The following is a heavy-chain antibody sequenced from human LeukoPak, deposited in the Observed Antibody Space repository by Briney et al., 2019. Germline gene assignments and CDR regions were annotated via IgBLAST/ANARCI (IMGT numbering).Heavy chain of an antibody. Sequence: GGSLRLSCAGSGFTFSSYAMSWVRQAPGKGLEWVSTISGSGGSTYYADSVKGRFTISRDNSKNTLYLQMNSLRAEDTAVYYCSLSGYSSSWYSGDAFDIWGQGTMVTVSS. J-gene: IGHJ3*02. CDR3: SLSGYSSSWYSGDAFDI. CDR2: ISGSGGST. V-gene: IGHV3-23*01. CDR1: GFTFSSYA. D-gene: IGHD6-13*01.